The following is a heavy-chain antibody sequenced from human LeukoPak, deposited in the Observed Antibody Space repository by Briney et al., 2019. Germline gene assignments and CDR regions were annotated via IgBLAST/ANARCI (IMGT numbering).Heavy chain of an antibody. CDR1: GYSFATYW. Sequence: GESLQISCKGSGYSFATYWIAWVRQMPGKGLEWMGITYPGDSDTRYSPSFQGQVTISADKSISTAYLQWSSLRASDTAMYYCTRRMVSTEELDYWGQGTLVTVSS. CDR2: TYPGDSDT. J-gene: IGHJ4*02. CDR3: TRRMVSTEELDY. D-gene: IGHD5/OR15-5a*01. V-gene: IGHV5-51*01.